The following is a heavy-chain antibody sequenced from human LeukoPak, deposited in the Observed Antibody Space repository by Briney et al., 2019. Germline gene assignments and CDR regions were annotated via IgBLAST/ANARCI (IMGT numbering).Heavy chain of an antibody. V-gene: IGHV4-39*01. J-gene: IGHJ4*02. CDR1: GGSISSSSYY. D-gene: IGHD3-10*01. CDR3: ARLRLLWFGESSTKIDY. Sequence: SETLSLTCTVSGGSISSSSYYWGWIRQPPGKGLEWIGSIYYSGSTYYNPSLKSRVTISVDTSKNQFSLKPSSVTAADTAVYYCARLRLLWFGESSTKIDYWGQGTLVTVSS. CDR2: IYYSGST.